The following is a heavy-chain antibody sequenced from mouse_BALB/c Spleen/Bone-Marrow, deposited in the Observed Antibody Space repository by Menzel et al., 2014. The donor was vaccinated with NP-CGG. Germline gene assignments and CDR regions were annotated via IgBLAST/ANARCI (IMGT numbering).Heavy chain of an antibody. CDR1: GFNIKDTY. Sequence: EVQGVESGAELVKPGASVKLSCTASGFNIKDTYMHWVKQRPEQGLEWIGRIDPANGNTKYDPKFQGKATITADTSSNTAYLQLSSLTSEDTAVHYCARNGNYGAWFAYWGQGTLVTVSA. CDR3: ARNGNYGAWFAY. D-gene: IGHD2-1*01. J-gene: IGHJ3*01. CDR2: IDPANGNT. V-gene: IGHV14-3*02.